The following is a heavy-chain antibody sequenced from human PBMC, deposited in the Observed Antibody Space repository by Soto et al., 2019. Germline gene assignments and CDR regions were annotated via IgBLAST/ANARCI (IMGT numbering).Heavy chain of an antibody. V-gene: IGHV4-59*01. CDR2: IYYSGST. CDR1: GGSISSYY. CDR3: ATGEERVAMPPGY. J-gene: IGHJ4*02. Sequence: QVQLQESGPGLVKPSETLSLTCTVSGGSISSYYWSWIRQPPGKGLEWIGYIYYSGSTNYNPSLKRRVTKSVDTSTNQFSLKLSSVAAADTAVYYCATGEERVAMPPGYWGQGTLVTVSS. D-gene: IGHD2-2*01.